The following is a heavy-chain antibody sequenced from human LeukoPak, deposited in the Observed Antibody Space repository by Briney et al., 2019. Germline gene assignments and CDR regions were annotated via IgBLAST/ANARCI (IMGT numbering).Heavy chain of an antibody. CDR1: GFTFDDYA. CDR3: AKDMPPRLQGYYFDY. J-gene: IGHJ4*02. V-gene: IGHV3-43D*03. CDR2: ISWDGGST. Sequence: GGSLRLSCAASGFTFDDYAMHWVRQAPGKGLEWVSLISWDGGSTYYADSVKSRFTISRDNSKNSLYLQMNSLRAEDTALYNCAKDMPPRLQGYYFDYWGQGTLVTVSS. D-gene: IGHD5-24*01.